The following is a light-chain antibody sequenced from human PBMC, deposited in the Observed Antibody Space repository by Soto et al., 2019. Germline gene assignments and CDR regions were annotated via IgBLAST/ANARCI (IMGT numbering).Light chain of an antibody. J-gene: IGLJ2*01. V-gene: IGLV2-14*01. Sequence: QSALTQPASVSGSLGQSITISCTGTSSDIGGYNYVSWYQQHPGKAPKVMIFEVSKRPSGVSNRFSGSKSGNMASLTISGLQAEDEGDSYCSSFTTTSTVLLGGGTQLTVL. CDR1: SSDIGGYNY. CDR2: EVS. CDR3: SSFTTTSTVL.